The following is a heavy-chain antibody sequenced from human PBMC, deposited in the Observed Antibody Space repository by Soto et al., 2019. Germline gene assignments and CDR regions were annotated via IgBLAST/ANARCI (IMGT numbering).Heavy chain of an antibody. V-gene: IGHV4-30-2*01. J-gene: IGHJ4*02. CDR2: IYHSGST. CDR3: AAGGGLPRYY. CDR1: GGSISSGGYY. D-gene: IGHD5-12*01. Sequence: QLQLQESGSGLVKPSQTLSLTCAVSGGSISSGGYYWCWFRQPPGKGLEWIGYIYHSGSTYYNPYHNNRVNISVDRSKNQFSLKLRSVTAADTAVYYCAAGGGLPRYYWGQGTLVTVSS.